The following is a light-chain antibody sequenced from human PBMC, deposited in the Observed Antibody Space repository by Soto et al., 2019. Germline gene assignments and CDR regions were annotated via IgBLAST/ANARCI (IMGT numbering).Light chain of an antibody. J-gene: IGKJ1*01. V-gene: IGKV3-20*01. CDR3: QQFGGSPRT. CDR2: GTS. Sequence: EIVLTQSPGTLSLSPGERATLSCRASQSLNSIYLAWYQQKPGQAPRLLISGTSTRATGIPDKFSGSGSETDFTLTISRLEPEDFALYYCQQFGGSPRTFGQGTKVDIK. CDR1: QSLNSIY.